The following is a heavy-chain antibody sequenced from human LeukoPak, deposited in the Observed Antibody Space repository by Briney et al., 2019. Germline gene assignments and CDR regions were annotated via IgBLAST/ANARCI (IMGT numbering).Heavy chain of an antibody. CDR3: ARVTSIYYYYYMDV. Sequence: PGGSLRLSCAASGFTFSSYSMNWVRQAPGKGLEWVSSISSSSSYIYYADSVKGRFTISRDNAKNSLYLQMNSLRAEDTAVYHCARVTSIYYYYYMDVWGKGTTVTVSS. V-gene: IGHV3-21*01. CDR2: ISSSSSYI. J-gene: IGHJ6*03. D-gene: IGHD1-1*01. CDR1: GFTFSSYS.